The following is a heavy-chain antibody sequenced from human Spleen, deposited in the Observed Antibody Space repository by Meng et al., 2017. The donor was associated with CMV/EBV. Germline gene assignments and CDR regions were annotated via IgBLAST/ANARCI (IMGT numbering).Heavy chain of an antibody. CDR2: INHSGST. Sequence: QGQRKVWGSGMFEPSEALSLPCAVDGGSFSGYYWSWIRQPPGKGLEWIGEINHSGSTNYNPSLKSRVTISVDTSKNQFSLRLSSVTAADTAVYYCARRRDSNYSVLREGHTRFDYWGQGTLVTVSS. CDR1: GGSFSGYY. J-gene: IGHJ4*02. D-gene: IGHD4-11*01. CDR3: ARRRDSNYSVLREGHTRFDY. V-gene: IGHV4-34*02.